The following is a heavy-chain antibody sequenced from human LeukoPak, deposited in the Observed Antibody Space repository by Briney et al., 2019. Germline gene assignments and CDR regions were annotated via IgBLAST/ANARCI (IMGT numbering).Heavy chain of an antibody. J-gene: IGHJ3*02. CDR2: IYTSGST. V-gene: IGHV4-4*07. CDR1: GGSISSYY. CDR3: ARDGGYCSSTSCYAFDI. D-gene: IGHD2-2*01. Sequence: SETLSLTCTVSGGSISSYYWSWIRQPAGKGLEWIGRIYTSGSTNYNPSLKSRVTMSVDTSKNQFSLKLSSVTAADTAVHYCARDGGYCSSTSCYAFDIWGQGTMVTVSS.